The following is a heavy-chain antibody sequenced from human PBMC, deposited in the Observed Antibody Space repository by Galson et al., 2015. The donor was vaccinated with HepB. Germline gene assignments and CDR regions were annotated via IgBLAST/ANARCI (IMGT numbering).Heavy chain of an antibody. V-gene: IGHV3-30*03. CDR2: ISYDGSNK. CDR1: GFTFSSYG. D-gene: IGHD3-10*01. CDR3: ARDRGSSAFDI. Sequence: SLRLSCAASGFTFSSYGMHWVRQAPGKGLEWVAVISYDGSNKYYADSVKGRFTISRDNSKNTLYLQMSSLRVEDTAVYYCARDRGSSAFDIWGQGTMVTVSS. J-gene: IGHJ3*02.